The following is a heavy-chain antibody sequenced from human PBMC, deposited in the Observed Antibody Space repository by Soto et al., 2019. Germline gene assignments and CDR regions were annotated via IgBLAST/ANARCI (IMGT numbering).Heavy chain of an antibody. CDR1: GGSISSSSYY. CDR2: IYYSGST. J-gene: IGHJ4*02. Sequence: SETLSLTCTVSGGSISSSSYYWGWIRQPPGKGLEWIGSIYYSGSTYYNPSLKSRVTISVDTSKNQFSLKLSSVTAADTAVYYCATQCSGGSCRGGLDYWGQGTLVTVSS. D-gene: IGHD2-15*01. CDR3: ATQCSGGSCRGGLDY. V-gene: IGHV4-39*01.